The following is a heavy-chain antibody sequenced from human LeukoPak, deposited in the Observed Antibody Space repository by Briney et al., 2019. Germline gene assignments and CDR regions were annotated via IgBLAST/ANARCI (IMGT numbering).Heavy chain of an antibody. CDR1: GFTFSISA. J-gene: IGHJ4*02. D-gene: IGHD1-20*01. CDR3: ATLTGTTGSDDY. Sequence: GGSPRLSCAASGFTFSISAMPWVRQAPGKGLEWVAVISFDGRNKYYADSVKGRFTVSRDNSKSTLFLQMSTLRAEDTAVYYCATLTGTTGSDDYWGQGTLVTVSS. CDR2: ISFDGRNK. V-gene: IGHV3-30*04.